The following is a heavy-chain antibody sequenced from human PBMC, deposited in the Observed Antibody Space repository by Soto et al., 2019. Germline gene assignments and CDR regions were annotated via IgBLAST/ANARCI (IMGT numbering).Heavy chain of an antibody. CDR3: AHLMITYGGVVADDAFDI. CDR1: GFSLSAATVG. Sequence: SGPTLVNPTQTLTLTCTFSGFSLSAATVGVAWIRQPPGKALEWLAVVYWDGDKRYSPSLNSRLTITKDASSNQVVLTVANMEPVDTATYYCAHLMITYGGVVADDAFDIWGPGTMVTVSS. D-gene: IGHD3-16*02. CDR2: VYWDGDK. J-gene: IGHJ3*02. V-gene: IGHV2-5*02.